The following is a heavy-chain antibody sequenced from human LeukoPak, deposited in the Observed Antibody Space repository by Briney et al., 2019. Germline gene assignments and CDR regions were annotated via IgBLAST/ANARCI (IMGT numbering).Heavy chain of an antibody. V-gene: IGHV3-23*01. D-gene: IGHD3-22*01. CDR1: GFTYSTYA. CDR2: ISGRGGST. J-gene: IGHJ4*02. CDR3: AKGYYYDSSGYYNY. Sequence: PGGSLRLSCAASGFTYSTYAMSWVRQAPGKGLEWVSAISGRGGSTFYADSVKGRFTISRDNSKNTLYLQMNSLRAEDTAVYYCAKGYYYDSSGYYNYWGQGTLVTVSS.